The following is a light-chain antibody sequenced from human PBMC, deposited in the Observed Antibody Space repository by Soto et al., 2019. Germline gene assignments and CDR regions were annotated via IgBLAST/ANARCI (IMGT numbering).Light chain of an antibody. V-gene: IGKV3D-15*01. CDR2: DAS. CDR3: KQYNNWPPIT. CDR1: QSVSRD. J-gene: IGKJ5*01. Sequence: EVAMTHSAGNLSVSLGEGASLXCRASQSVSRDLGWYQQRAGKAPRLLIYDASNRAIGIQARLSGSGSGKDFTLNISSLQSEDFAVYYCKQYNNWPPITFGQGTRLEI.